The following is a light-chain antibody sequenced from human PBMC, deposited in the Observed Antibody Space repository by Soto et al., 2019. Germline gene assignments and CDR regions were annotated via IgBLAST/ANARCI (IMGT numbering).Light chain of an antibody. V-gene: IGKV3-11*01. CDR1: QSVSSY. CDR2: DAS. J-gene: IGKJ2*01. CDR3: QQRSNWPPVYT. Sequence: EIVLTQSPATLSLSPGERATLSCRASQSVSSYLAWYQQKPGQAPRLLIYDASNRATGIPARFSGSGSGTEFTLTISSLEPEDFAVYYCQQRSNWPPVYTFGQGTKLEIK.